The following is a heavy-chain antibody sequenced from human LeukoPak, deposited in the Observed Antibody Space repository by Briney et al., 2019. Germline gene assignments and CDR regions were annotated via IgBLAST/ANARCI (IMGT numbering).Heavy chain of an antibody. V-gene: IGHV4-59*12. D-gene: IGHD3-3*01. J-gene: IGHJ4*02. CDR1: GGSISSYY. CDR3: ARGMTDFWSGYYLFDH. Sequence: SSETLSLTCTVSGGSISSYYWSWIRQPPGKGLEWIGYIYYSGSTNYNPSLKSRVTISVDTSKNQFSLKLSSVTAADTAVYYCARGMTDFWSGYYLFDHWGQGTLVTVSS. CDR2: IYYSGST.